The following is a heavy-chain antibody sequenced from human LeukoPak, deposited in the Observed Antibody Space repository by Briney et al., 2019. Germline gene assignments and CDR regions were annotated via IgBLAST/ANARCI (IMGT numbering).Heavy chain of an antibody. CDR1: GFTFSNYN. V-gene: IGHV3-48*02. CDR3: ARGGYSSSWYHDS. D-gene: IGHD6-13*01. Sequence: PGGSLRLSCAASGFTFSNYNMNWVRQAPGKGLEWVAYITLSRTTIYYADSVKGRFTISRDNAKNSLSLQMNSLRDEDTAVYYCARGGYSSSWYHDSWGQGTLVTVSS. J-gene: IGHJ4*02. CDR2: ITLSRTTI.